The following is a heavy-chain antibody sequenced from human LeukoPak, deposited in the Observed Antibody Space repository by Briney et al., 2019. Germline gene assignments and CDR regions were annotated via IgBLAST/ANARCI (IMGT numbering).Heavy chain of an antibody. D-gene: IGHD3-16*01. Sequence: ASVKVSCKASGYTLTDYYLHWVRLAPGHGLKWMGWINPNSGATHYAQSFQARVTMTRDTSIGSGYMELTGLESADTAVYYCARGRRILGGPENAGDFFDFWGQGSLVTVSS. V-gene: IGHV1-2*02. CDR1: GYTLTDYY. CDR2: INPNSGAT. J-gene: IGHJ4*01. CDR3: ARGRRILGGPENAGDFFDF.